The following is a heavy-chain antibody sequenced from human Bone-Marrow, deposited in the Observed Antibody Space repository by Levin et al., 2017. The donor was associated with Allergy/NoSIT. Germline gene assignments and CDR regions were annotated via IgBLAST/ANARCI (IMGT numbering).Heavy chain of an antibody. Sequence: RGESLKISCQGSGYSFPTYWIGWVRQKPGKGLEWMGIIYPSDSDTRYSPSFQGQVTISADKSISTAYLQWTSLKASDTAMYYCVRQFKVGSGYSTSWYSFDPWGQGTLVTVSS. V-gene: IGHV5-51*01. D-gene: IGHD6-13*01. CDR2: IYPSDSDT. CDR1: GYSFPTYW. J-gene: IGHJ5*02. CDR3: VRQFKVGSGYSTSWYSFDP.